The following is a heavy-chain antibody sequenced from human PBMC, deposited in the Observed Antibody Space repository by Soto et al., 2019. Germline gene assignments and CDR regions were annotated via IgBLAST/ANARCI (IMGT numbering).Heavy chain of an antibody. V-gene: IGHV2-5*01. Sequence: SGPTLVNPTQTLTLTCTFSGFSLSTFGMGVGWIRQPPGKALEWLALIYWNDDKRYSPSLNSRLTIAKDTSKNLVVLTMTNVVPVDAATYYCVNSPDSSPWDYWGQGTLVTVSS. CDR2: IYWNDDK. J-gene: IGHJ4*02. CDR1: GFSLSTFGMG. D-gene: IGHD5-18*01. CDR3: VNSPDSSPWDY.